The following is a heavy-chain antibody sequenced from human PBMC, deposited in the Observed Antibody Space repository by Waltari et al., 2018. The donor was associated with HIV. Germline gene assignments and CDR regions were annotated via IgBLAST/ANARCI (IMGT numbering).Heavy chain of an antibody. CDR3: AKEMAPYYYYGMDV. D-gene: IGHD5-12*01. CDR1: GFTFDDYT. V-gene: IGHV3-43*01. J-gene: IGHJ6*02. Sequence: EVQLVESGGVVVQPGGSLRLSCAASGFTFDDYTMHWVRQAPGKGLEWVSLSRWDGGSTYYADSVKGRFTISRDNSKNSLYLQMNSLRTEDTALYYCAKEMAPYYYYGMDVWGQGTTVTVSS. CDR2: SRWDGGST.